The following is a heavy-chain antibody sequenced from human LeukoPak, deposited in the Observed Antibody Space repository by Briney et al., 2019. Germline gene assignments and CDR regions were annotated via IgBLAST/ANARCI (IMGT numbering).Heavy chain of an antibody. J-gene: IGHJ4*02. Sequence: SETLSLTCTVSDYSISSGYYWGWIRQPPGKGLEWIGSMYHSGNTNYNPSLKSRVTISVDTSKNQFSLKLSSVTAAGTAVYYCARNRIATGIDYWGQGTLVTVSS. CDR1: DYSISSGYY. CDR3: ARNRIATGIDY. V-gene: IGHV4-38-2*02. D-gene: IGHD1-14*01. CDR2: MYHSGNT.